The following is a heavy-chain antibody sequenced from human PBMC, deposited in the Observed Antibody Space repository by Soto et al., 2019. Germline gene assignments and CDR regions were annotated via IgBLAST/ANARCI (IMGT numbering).Heavy chain of an antibody. CDR3: AKDLTYYDFWSGCDY. Sequence: GGSLRLSCAASGFTFSSYAMSWVRQAPGKGLEWVSAISGSGGSTYYADSVKGRFTISRDNSKNTLYLQMNSLRAEDTAVYYCAKDLTYYDFWSGCDYWGQGTLVTVSS. V-gene: IGHV3-23*01. CDR1: GFTFSSYA. CDR2: ISGSGGST. D-gene: IGHD3-3*01. J-gene: IGHJ4*02.